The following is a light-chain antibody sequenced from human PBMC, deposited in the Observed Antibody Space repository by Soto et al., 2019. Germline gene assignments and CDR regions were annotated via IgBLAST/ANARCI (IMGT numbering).Light chain of an antibody. V-gene: IGKV1-33*01. CDR2: DAS. CDR3: QQHHDFPYT. CDR1: QDIQNY. J-gene: IGKJ2*01. Sequence: DIQMTQSPSSLSASVGDRGTITCRASQDIQNYINWYQHTPGKAPKLLIFDASNLQPGVASRFSGRASGTDFFLTISSLHPEDFATYFCQQHHDFPYTFGQGTKVDIK.